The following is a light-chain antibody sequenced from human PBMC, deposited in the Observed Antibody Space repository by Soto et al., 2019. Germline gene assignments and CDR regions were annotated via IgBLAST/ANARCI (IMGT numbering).Light chain of an antibody. Sequence: DIQMTQSPSTLSASVGDRVTITCRASQSISSWLAWYQQKPGKAPKLLIYDASSLESGVPSRFSGSGSGTEFTLTISSLQPDDFATYYCQQYTSYPSATLGQGSKVDSK. CDR2: DAS. CDR3: QQYTSYPSAT. CDR1: QSISSW. J-gene: IGKJ1*01. V-gene: IGKV1-5*01.